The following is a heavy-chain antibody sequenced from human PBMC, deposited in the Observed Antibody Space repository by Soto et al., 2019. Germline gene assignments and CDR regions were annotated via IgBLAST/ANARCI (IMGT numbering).Heavy chain of an antibody. D-gene: IGHD2-15*01. Sequence: GSLRLSCSASGFSFSSYAMGWVRQAPGKGLEWVSTISASGVSTYHADSVQGRFTVSRDNSKNTLYLQMNSLRVEDTAVYYCAKVSVVVLAAGDWFDPWGQGTLVTVSS. J-gene: IGHJ5*02. CDR1: GFSFSSYA. V-gene: IGHV3-23*01. CDR3: AKVSVVVLAAGDWFDP. CDR2: ISASGVST.